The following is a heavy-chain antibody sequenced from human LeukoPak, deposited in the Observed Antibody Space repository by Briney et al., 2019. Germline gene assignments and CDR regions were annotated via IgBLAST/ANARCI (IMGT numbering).Heavy chain of an antibody. CDR1: GFTFSNYG. CDR3: GKHDSSCPY. J-gene: IGHJ4*02. CDR2: IRYDLSNK. V-gene: IGHV3-30*02. D-gene: IGHD6-6*01. Sequence: GGSLRLSCAASGFTFSNYGMHWVRQAPGKGLEWVAFIRYDLSNKYYADSVKGRFTISRDNSKNTLYLQMNSQRGEDTAVYYCGKHDSSCPYWGQGTLVTVSS.